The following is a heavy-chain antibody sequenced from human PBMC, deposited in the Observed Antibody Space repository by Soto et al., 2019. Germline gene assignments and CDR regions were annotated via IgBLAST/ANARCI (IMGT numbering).Heavy chain of an antibody. Sequence: PSETLSLTCAVSVGSISSGGYSWSWIRQPPGKGLEWIGYIYHSGSTYYNPSLKSRVTISVDRSKNQFSLKLSSVTAADTAVYYCAREGYSYGLFDYWGQGTLVTSPQ. CDR1: VGSISSGGYS. CDR3: AREGYSYGLFDY. V-gene: IGHV4-30-2*01. J-gene: IGHJ4*02. CDR2: IYHSGST. D-gene: IGHD5-18*01.